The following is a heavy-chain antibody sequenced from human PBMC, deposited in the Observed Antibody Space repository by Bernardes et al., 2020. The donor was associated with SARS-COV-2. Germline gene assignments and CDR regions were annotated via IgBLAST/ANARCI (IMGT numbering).Heavy chain of an antibody. CDR3: ATDPTYGDYLTDY. CDR1: GYTLTELS. V-gene: IGHV1-24*01. CDR2: FDPEDGET. J-gene: IGHJ4*02. D-gene: IGHD4-17*01. Sequence: ASVKVACKVSGYTLTELSMHWVRQAPGKGLEWMGGFDPEDGETIYAQKFQGRVTMTEDTSTDTAYMELSSLRSEDTAVYYCATDPTYGDYLTDYWGQGTLVTVSS.